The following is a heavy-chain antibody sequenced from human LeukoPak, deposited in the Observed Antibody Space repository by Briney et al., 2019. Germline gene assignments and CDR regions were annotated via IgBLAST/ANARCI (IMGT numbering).Heavy chain of an antibody. CDR1: GYTFTSYA. J-gene: IGHJ3*02. D-gene: IGHD2-15*01. CDR2: INTNTGNP. V-gene: IGHV7-4-1*02. CDR3: VSAGVVAATRRSYREWDAFDI. Sequence: ASVKVSCKASGYTFTSYAMNWVRQAPGQGLEWMGWINTNTGNPTYAQGFTGRFVFSLDTSVSTAYLQISSLKAEDTAVYYCVSAGVVAATRRSYREWDAFDIWGQGTMVTVSS.